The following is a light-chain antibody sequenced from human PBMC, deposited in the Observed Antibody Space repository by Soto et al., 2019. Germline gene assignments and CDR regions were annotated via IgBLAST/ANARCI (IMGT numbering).Light chain of an antibody. CDR3: CSYAGSYPVV. Sequence: QSVLTQPPSASGSPGQSVTISCTGSGGDIGAYNFVSWYQQHPGKAPKLLLYGVTERPSGVPDRFSGSKSGNTASLTISGLQAEDEADYYCCSYAGSYPVVFGGGTKLTVL. CDR2: GVT. CDR1: GGDIGAYNF. V-gene: IGLV2-8*01. J-gene: IGLJ2*01.